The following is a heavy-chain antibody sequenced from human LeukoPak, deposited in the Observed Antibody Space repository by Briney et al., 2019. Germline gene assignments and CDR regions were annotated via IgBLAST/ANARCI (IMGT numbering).Heavy chain of an antibody. CDR2: IYSGGST. Sequence: GGSLRLPCAASGFTVSRNYMSWVRQAPGKGLEWVSVIYSGGSTYYADSVKGRFIISRDNSKNTLYLQMNSLRAEDTAVYYCARAGPSSSWHQFDYWGQGTLVTVSS. V-gene: IGHV3-66*01. CDR3: ARAGPSSSWHQFDY. CDR1: GFTVSRNY. D-gene: IGHD6-13*01. J-gene: IGHJ4*02.